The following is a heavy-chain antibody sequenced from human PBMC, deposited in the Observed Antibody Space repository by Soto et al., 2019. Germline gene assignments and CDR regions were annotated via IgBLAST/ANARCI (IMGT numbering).Heavy chain of an antibody. Sequence: QITLKESGPTLVKPTQTLTLTCNVSGVSLSTGGVGVGWIRQPPGKALEWLALIYWDDDQRYSPSVKSMLTITKDTSNNHVVLTMTNMAPGDTATYYCATMRDANFDYWCQGTLVTVSS. J-gene: IGHJ4*02. CDR2: IYWDDDQ. CDR3: ATMRDANFDY. V-gene: IGHV2-5*02. CDR1: GVSLSTGGVG. D-gene: IGHD2-8*01.